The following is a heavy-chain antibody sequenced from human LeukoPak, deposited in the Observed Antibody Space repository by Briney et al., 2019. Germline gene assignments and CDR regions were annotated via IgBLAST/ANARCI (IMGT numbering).Heavy chain of an antibody. J-gene: IGHJ4*02. CDR2: INPSGGST. V-gene: IGHV1-46*01. D-gene: IGHD2-15*01. CDR3: ARDYCSGGSCYGDY. Sequence: ASVKVSCKASRYTFTRYYMHWVRQAPGQGREWMGIINPSGGSTRYAQKFQGRVTMTRDTSTSTVHMELSSLRSEDTAVYYCARDYCSGGSCYGDYWGQGTLVTVSS. CDR1: RYTFTRYY.